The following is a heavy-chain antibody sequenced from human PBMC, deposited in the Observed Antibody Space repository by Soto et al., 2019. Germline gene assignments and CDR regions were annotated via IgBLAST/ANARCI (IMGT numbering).Heavy chain of an antibody. CDR2: IYHSGST. CDR3: ARGYVDCSGGSCYSLLPYGMDV. D-gene: IGHD2-15*01. CDR1: GGSISSGGYS. Sequence: QLQLQESGSGLVKPSQTLSLTCAVSGGSISSGGYSWSWIRQPPGKGLEWIGYIYHSGSTYYNPSLKSRVTISVDRYKNQFSLKLSSVTAADTAVYYCARGYVDCSGGSCYSLLPYGMDVWGQGTTVTVSS. V-gene: IGHV4-30-2*01. J-gene: IGHJ6*02.